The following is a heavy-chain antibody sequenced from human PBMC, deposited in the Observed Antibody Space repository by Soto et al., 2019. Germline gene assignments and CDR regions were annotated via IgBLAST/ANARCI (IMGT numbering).Heavy chain of an antibody. V-gene: IGHV1-46*01. J-gene: IGHJ6*02. Sequence: QVQLVQSGAEVKKPGASVKVSCKASGYTFTSYYMHWVRQAPGQGLEWMGIINPSGGSTSYAQKFQGRVTMTRDTSTSTVYTELSSLRSEDTAVYYCASSHQGYYYGMDVWGQGTTVTVSS. CDR3: ASSHQGYYYGMDV. CDR2: INPSGGST. CDR1: GYTFTSYY.